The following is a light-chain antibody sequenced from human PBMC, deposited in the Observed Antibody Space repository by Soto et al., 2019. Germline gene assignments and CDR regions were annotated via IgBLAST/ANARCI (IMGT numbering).Light chain of an antibody. J-gene: IGLJ7*01. V-gene: IGLV1-47*01. CDR1: SSNIVSNY. Sequence: QSVLTQPPSASGTPGQRVTISCSGSSSNIVSNYVYWYQQLPGTAPKLLIYMNDQRPSGVPDRFSGSKSGTSASLAISGLRSEDEADYYCAAWDDSLSGPVFGGGTQLTVL. CDR2: MND. CDR3: AAWDDSLSGPV.